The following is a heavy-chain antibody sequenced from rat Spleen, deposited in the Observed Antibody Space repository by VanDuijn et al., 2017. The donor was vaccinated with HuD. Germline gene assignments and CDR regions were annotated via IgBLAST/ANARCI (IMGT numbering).Heavy chain of an antibody. J-gene: IGHJ2*01. Sequence: EVQLVESGGGLVQPGRSLKLSCAASGFTFSNYGMHWIRQAPTKGLEWVASIDTDGSRTYYPDSVRGRFTISRDNAENTAYLQMNSLWSEDTATYYCAVAGYGYWGQGVMVTVSS. CDR1: GFTFSNYG. V-gene: IGHV5-19*01. CDR3: AVAGYGY. CDR2: IDTDGSRT. D-gene: IGHD4-3*01.